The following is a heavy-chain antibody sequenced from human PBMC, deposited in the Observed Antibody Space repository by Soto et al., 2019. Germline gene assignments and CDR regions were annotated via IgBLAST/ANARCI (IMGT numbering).Heavy chain of an antibody. D-gene: IGHD2-15*01. CDR2: IKSKTDGGTT. CDR3: TTPVVGTNAFDI. CDR1: GFTFSNAW. J-gene: IGHJ3*02. Sequence: GGSLRLSCAASGFTFSNAWMNWVRQAPGKGLEWVGRIKSKTDGGTTDYAAPVKGRFTISRDDSKNTVYLQMDSLKIEDTAVYYCTTPVVGTNAFDIWGQGTMVTVSS. V-gene: IGHV3-15*07.